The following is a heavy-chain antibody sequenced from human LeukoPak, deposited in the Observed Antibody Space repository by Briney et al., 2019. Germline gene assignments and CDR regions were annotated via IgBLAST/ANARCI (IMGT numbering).Heavy chain of an antibody. J-gene: IGHJ4*02. CDR1: GGSISSYY. D-gene: IGHD3-22*01. Sequence: SGTLSLTCTVSGGSISSYYWSWIRQPPGKGLEWIGYLHYSGSTYYNPSLKSRVTISVDTSKNQFSLKLSSVTAADTAVYYCARHYYDSSGYLWGQGTLVTVSS. CDR3: ARHYYDSSGYL. V-gene: IGHV4-59*08. CDR2: LHYSGST.